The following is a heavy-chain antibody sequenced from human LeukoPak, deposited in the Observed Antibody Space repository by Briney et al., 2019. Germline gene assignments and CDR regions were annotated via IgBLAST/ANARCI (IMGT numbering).Heavy chain of an antibody. D-gene: IGHD2-2*01. CDR1: GGTFSSYA. Sequence: AASVKVSCKASGGTFSSYAISWVRQAPGQGLEWMGGIIPIFGTANYAQKFQGRVTITADESTSTAYMELSSLRSEDTAVYYCARDVKPIHLGYCSSTSCYSPSTHPFDIWGQGTMVTVSS. J-gene: IGHJ3*02. CDR2: IIPIFGTA. CDR3: ARDVKPIHLGYCSSTSCYSPSTHPFDI. V-gene: IGHV1-69*01.